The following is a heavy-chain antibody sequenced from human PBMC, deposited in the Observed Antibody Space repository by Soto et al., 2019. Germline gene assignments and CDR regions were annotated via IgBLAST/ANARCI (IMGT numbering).Heavy chain of an antibody. J-gene: IGHJ5*01. D-gene: IGHD3-22*01. CDR3: AKGGHYDSPHYADS. Sequence: QVHLVQSGTEVRQPGASVRVSCKASGYTFTDYYLHWVRQAPGQGPEWMGWINPNTGGTNYAKKFRDWDTMNTDKAINTAYMDLSRLKSHDTAVYYCAKGGHYDSPHYADSWGHGTLVPVSS. CDR2: INPNTGGT. V-gene: IGHV1-2*04. CDR1: GYTFTDYY.